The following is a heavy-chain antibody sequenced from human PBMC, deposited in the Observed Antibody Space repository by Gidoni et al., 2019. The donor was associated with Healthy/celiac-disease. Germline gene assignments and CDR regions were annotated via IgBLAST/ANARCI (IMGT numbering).Heavy chain of an antibody. CDR1: GGSIRSSNW. CDR2: IYHSGST. CDR3: ARVVRDYGDYYFDY. V-gene: IGHV4-4*02. J-gene: IGHJ4*02. Sequence: QVQLQESGPGLVKPSGTLSLTCAVSGGSIRSSNWWSWFRQPPGKGLEWIGEIYHSGSTNYNPSLKSRVTISVDKSKNQFSLKLSSVTAADTAVYYCARVVRDYGDYYFDYWGQGTLVTVSS. D-gene: IGHD4-17*01.